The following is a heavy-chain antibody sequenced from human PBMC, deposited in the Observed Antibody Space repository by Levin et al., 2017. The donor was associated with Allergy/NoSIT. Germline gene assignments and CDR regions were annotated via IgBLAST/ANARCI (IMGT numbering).Heavy chain of an antibody. CDR1: GFTFSSHA. CDR2: ISDSGDRT. CDR3: AKIVGAGGYFSPPTDH. J-gene: IGHJ4*02. Sequence: GGSLRLSCAASGFTFSSHAMSWVRQAPGKGLEWVSVISDSGDRTYYADSVKGRFTISRDNSENTLYLQMRSLRAEDTAVYYCAKIVGAGGYFSPPTDHWGPGTLVTVSS. V-gene: IGHV3-23*01. D-gene: IGHD3-10*01.